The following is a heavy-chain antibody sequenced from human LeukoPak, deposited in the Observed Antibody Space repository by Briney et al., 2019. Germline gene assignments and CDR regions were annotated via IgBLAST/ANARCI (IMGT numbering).Heavy chain of an antibody. CDR2: LSGSGGSP. D-gene: IGHD2-2*01. V-gene: IGHV3-23*01. J-gene: IGHJ4*02. CDR3: AKLFVVVPAAPVPYFDY. CDR1: GFTFSSYA. Sequence: PGGSLRLSCAASGFTFSSYAMSWVRQAPGQGLEWVSALSGSGGSPFYADSVKGRFTITRDNSMNPLYLQTDSLRAEDTAVYYCAKLFVVVPAAPVPYFDYWGQGTLVTVSS.